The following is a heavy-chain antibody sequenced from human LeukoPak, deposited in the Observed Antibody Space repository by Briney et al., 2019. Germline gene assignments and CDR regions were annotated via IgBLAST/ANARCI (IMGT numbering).Heavy chain of an antibody. Sequence: PGGSLRLSCAASGFTFSSYAMHWVRQAPGKGLEWVAVISYDGSNKYYADSVKGRFTISRDNSKNTLYLQMNSLRAEDTAVYYCGSPEYYFDYWGQGTLVTVSS. CDR3: GSPEYYFDY. CDR1: GFTFSSYA. CDR2: ISYDGSNK. V-gene: IGHV3-30*03. J-gene: IGHJ4*02.